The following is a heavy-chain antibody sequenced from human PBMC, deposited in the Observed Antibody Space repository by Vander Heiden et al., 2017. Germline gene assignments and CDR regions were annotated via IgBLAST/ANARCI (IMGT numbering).Heavy chain of an antibody. CDR3: AKDLRSIYCSGGSCS. V-gene: IGHV3-23*01. CDR1: GFTLSSYA. CDR2: ISGSGGST. D-gene: IGHD2-15*01. Sequence: EVQLLESGGGLVQPGGSLRLSCAASGFTLSSYAMSWVRQAPGKGLEWVSAISGSGGSTYYADSVKGRFTISRDNSKNTLYLQMNSLRAEDTAVYYCAKDLRSIYCSGGSCSWGQGTLVTVSS. J-gene: IGHJ5*02.